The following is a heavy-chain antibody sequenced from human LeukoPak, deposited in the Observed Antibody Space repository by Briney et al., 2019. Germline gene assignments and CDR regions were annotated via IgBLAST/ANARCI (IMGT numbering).Heavy chain of an antibody. D-gene: IGHD3-10*01. J-gene: IGHJ6*03. V-gene: IGHV3-48*01. Sequence: LPGGSLRLSCAASGFTFSTYNMHWVRQAPEKGLEWVSYINSGSSTIYYADSVKGRFTISRDNAKNSLYLQMNSLRAEDTAVYYCARGGTRGAYHLYVDVWGKGTTVTVSS. CDR2: INSGSSTI. CDR1: GFTFSTYN. CDR3: ARGGTRGAYHLYVDV.